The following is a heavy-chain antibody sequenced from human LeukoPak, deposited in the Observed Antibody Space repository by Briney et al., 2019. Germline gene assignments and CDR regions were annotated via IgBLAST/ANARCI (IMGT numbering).Heavy chain of an antibody. J-gene: IGHJ3*02. CDR2: IYWKGDK. CDR3: ARLIGASPGLCDFDI. V-gene: IGHV2-5*01. D-gene: IGHD1-26*01. Sequence: SGPTLVNPTQTLTLTCIFTGFSLTTSGVGVGWFRHPPGKALEPLAIIYWKGDKRYRPSLNNTLTLTKDAFKNQVALTITNRAAVDTATYYWARLIGASPGLCDFDIWGQGTMVTVSS. CDR1: GFSLTTSGVG.